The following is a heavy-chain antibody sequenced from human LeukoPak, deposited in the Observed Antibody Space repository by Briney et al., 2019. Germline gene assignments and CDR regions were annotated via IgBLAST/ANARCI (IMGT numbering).Heavy chain of an antibody. D-gene: IGHD1-1*01. Sequence: GGSLRLSCVASGFPFSSYWMTWVRQAPGKGLESVAIVNEDGSAKYYLDSVKGRFTISRDNARNSLYLEMNSLRAEDTAVYYCARDYWRSIDHWGQGTLVTVSS. V-gene: IGHV3-7*01. CDR2: VNEDGSAK. CDR3: ARDYWRSIDH. J-gene: IGHJ4*02. CDR1: GFPFSSYW.